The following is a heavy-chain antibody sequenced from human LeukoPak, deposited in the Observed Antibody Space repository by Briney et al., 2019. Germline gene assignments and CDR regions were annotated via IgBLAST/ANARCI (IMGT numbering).Heavy chain of an antibody. V-gene: IGHV3-30*02. CDR3: AKDLSVDY. CDR2: IRYDGTNK. D-gene: IGHD2/OR15-2a*01. Sequence: PGGSLRLSCAASGFTFINYGIHWVRQAPGKGLEWVALIRYDGTNKYYADSVKGRFTISRDNSKNTLYLQMNSLRAEDTAVYYCAKDLSVDYWGQGTPVTVSS. J-gene: IGHJ4*02. CDR1: GFTFINYG.